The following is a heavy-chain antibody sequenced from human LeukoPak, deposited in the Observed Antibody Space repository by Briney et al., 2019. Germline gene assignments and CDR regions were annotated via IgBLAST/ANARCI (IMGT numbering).Heavy chain of an antibody. CDR2: IWYDGSNK. D-gene: IGHD6-19*01. J-gene: IGHJ4*02. V-gene: IGHV3-33*01. Sequence: PGRSLRLSCAASGFTFSSYGMHWARQAPGKGLEWVAVIWYDGSNKYYADSVKGRFTISRDNSKNTLYLQMNSLRAEDTAVYYCARDVSSSGIDYWGQGTLVTVSS. CDR3: ARDVSSSGIDY. CDR1: GFTFSSYG.